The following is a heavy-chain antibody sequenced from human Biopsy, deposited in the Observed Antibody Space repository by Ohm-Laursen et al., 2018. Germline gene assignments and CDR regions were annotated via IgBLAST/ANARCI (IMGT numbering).Heavy chain of an antibody. CDR1: GGSISGSS. CDR3: VRGVDYYDPYHYYALDV. J-gene: IGHJ6*02. Sequence: GTLSLTCTVSGGSISGSSWSWIRQAPGRGLEWVGYISYSGSTSNNPSLKSRITMSVDTSKKQLSLRLRSVTAADTAVYYCVRGVDYYDPYHYYALDVWGQGTTVTVSS. CDR2: ISYSGST. D-gene: IGHD3-22*01. V-gene: IGHV4-59*12.